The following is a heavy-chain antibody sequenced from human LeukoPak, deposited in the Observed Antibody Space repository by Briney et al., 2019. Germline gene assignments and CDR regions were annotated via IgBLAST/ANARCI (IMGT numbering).Heavy chain of an antibody. CDR1: GGSISSYY. CDR3: ARSDLPANWFDP. Sequence: SETLSLTCTVSGGSISSYYWSWIRQPPGKGLEWIGYIYYSGSTNYNPSLKSRVTISVDTSKNQFSLKLSSVTAADTAVYYCARSDLPANWFDPWGQGTLVTVSS. J-gene: IGHJ5*02. V-gene: IGHV4-59*01. CDR2: IYYSGST.